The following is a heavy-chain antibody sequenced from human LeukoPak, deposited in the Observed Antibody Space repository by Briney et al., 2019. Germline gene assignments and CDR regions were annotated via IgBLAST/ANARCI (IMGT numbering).Heavy chain of an antibody. Sequence: PSETLSLTCTVSGGPISSYYWSWIRQPPGKRLEWIGYTHYSGSTDKNPSLWSRVAISVDTSKNQISLKLSSVTAADTAVYYCGRRTFYDTLTGYKYWYFDLWGRGTLVTVSS. CDR3: GRRTFYDTLTGYKYWYFDL. V-gene: IGHV4-59*01. CDR1: GGPISSYY. J-gene: IGHJ2*01. CDR2: THYSGST. D-gene: IGHD3-9*01.